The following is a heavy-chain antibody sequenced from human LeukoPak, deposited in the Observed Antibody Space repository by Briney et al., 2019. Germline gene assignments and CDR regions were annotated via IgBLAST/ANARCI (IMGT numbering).Heavy chain of an antibody. CDR3: ARDTYDSSGFGY. CDR2: IYHSGST. J-gene: IGHJ4*02. D-gene: IGHD3-22*01. V-gene: IGHV4-4*02. Sequence: SETLSLTCAVSGGSISSSNWWSWVRQPPGKGLEWIGEIYHSGSTNYNPSLKSRVTISVDTFKNQFSLKLSSVTAADTAVYYCARDTYDSSGFGYWGQGTLVTVSS. CDR1: GGSISSSNW.